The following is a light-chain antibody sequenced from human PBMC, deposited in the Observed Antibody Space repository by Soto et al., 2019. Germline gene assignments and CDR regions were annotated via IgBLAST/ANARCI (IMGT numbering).Light chain of an antibody. Sequence: DIQMTQSPSTLSASVGDRVTITCRASQSISSWLAWYQHKPGKAPKLLIYDASSLESGVPSRFSGSGSGTEFTLTISSLQPGDFATYYCQQYNSYPWTFGQGTKVEIK. CDR2: DAS. CDR3: QQYNSYPWT. CDR1: QSISSW. V-gene: IGKV1-5*01. J-gene: IGKJ1*01.